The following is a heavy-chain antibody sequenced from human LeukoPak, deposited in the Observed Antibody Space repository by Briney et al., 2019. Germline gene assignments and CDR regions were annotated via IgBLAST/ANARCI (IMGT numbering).Heavy chain of an antibody. CDR3: ARVECELLAPPSSGWAFDI. CDR1: GYTFTGYY. Sequence: ASVKVSCKASGYTFTGYYMHWVRQAPGQGLEWMGWINPNSGGTNYAQKFQGRGTLTRDTSISTAYMELSRLRSDDTAVYYCARVECELLAPPSSGWAFDIWGQGTMVTVSS. D-gene: IGHD1-26*01. V-gene: IGHV1-2*02. J-gene: IGHJ3*02. CDR2: INPNSGGT.